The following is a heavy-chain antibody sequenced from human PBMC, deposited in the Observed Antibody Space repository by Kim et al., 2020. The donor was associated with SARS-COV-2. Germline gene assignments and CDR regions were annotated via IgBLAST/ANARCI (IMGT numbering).Heavy chain of an antibody. CDR1: GFTFSTAW. Sequence: GGSLRLSCAASGFTFSTAWMSWVRQAPGKGLEWVGRFKGKIDGGTTDYAAPVKGRFTISRDDSKNTLYLQMHSLKTEDTAVYYCTTHPEWAGHAFDYWGQGTLVTVSS. V-gene: IGHV3-15*01. CDR2: FKGKIDGGTT. J-gene: IGHJ4*02. CDR3: TTHPEWAGHAFDY. D-gene: IGHD3-3*01.